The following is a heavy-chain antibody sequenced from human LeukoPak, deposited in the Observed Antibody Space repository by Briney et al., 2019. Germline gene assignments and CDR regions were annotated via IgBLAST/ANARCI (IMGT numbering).Heavy chain of an antibody. J-gene: IGHJ1*01. CDR1: GFTFDDYG. CDR2: ISPRGDIT. CDR3: AKDDDWGRFNH. V-gene: IGHV3-23*01. Sequence: GGSLRLSCAASGFTFDDYGMSWVRQAPGKGLEWVSGISPRGDITYYKDSVRGRFTISRDNFKNTVSLQLNSLRAEDTAMYYCAKDDDWGRFNHWGQGTLVTVSS. D-gene: IGHD3-16*01.